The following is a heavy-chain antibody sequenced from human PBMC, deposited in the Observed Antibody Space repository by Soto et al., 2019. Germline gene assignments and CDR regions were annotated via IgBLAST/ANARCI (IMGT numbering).Heavy chain of an antibody. J-gene: IGHJ6*02. D-gene: IGHD2-15*01. V-gene: IGHV3-15*07. Sequence: EVQLVESGGGLVKPGGSLRLSCAASGFTFSNAWMNWVRQAPGKGLEWVGRIKSKTDGGTTDYAAPVKGRFTISRDDSKNTLYLQMNRLKTEDTAVYYCTTGSALLLVYCSGGSCYSSFNYYYGMDVWGQGTTVTVSS. CDR1: GFTFSNAW. CDR3: TTGSALLLVYCSGGSCYSSFNYYYGMDV. CDR2: IKSKTDGGTT.